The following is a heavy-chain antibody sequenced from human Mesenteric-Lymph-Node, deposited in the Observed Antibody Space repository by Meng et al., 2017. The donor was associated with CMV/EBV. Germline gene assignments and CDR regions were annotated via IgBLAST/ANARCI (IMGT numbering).Heavy chain of an antibody. CDR1: GYTFTSYD. CDR3: AIFGVVVGFDQ. Sequence: SVKVSCKASGYTFTSYDINWVRQAPGQGLEWMGRVIPILDMSDYAQNFQGRLTITADKSTDTAYMELSSLRSEDTAVYYCAIFGVVVGFDQWGQGTPVTVSS. J-gene: IGHJ4*02. V-gene: IGHV1-69*10. CDR2: VIPILDMS. D-gene: IGHD3-3*01.